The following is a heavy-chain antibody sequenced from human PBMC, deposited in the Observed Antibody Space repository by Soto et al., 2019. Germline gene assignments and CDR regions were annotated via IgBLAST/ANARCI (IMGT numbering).Heavy chain of an antibody. V-gene: IGHV1-18*04. CDR1: GYTFTSYG. CDR3: AKAPYDNCGYSRGS. D-gene: IGHD3-22*01. J-gene: IGHJ5*02. CDR2: ISAYNGNT. Sequence: ASVTVSCKASGYTFTSYGISWVRQAPGQGLEWMGWISAYNGNTNYAQKLQGRVTMTTDTSTSTAYMELRSLRSDDTAVYYCAKAPYDNCGYSRGSWGQGTRGTVSS.